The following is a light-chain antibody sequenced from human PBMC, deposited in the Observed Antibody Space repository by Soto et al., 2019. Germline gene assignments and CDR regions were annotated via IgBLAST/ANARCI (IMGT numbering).Light chain of an antibody. V-gene: IGLV2-14*03. CDR2: DVT. Sequence: SVRTRAASGSGSPGQAIALSCTGSSSDVGGYNYVSWYQHHPGKAPKLMIYDVTNRPSGVSDRFSGSKSGNTASLTISGLQAEDEADYYCSSYTSSGNYVFGTGTKVTVL. CDR1: SSDVGGYNY. J-gene: IGLJ1*01. CDR3: SSYTSSGNYV.